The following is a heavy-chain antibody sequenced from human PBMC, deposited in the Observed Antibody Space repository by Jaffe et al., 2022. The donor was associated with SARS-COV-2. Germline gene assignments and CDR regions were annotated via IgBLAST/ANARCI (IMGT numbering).Heavy chain of an antibody. D-gene: IGHD6-13*01. CDR3: ARPHKGIRNPPYAFDI. J-gene: IGHJ3*02. CDR2: IYYSGST. CDR1: GGSISSSSYY. V-gene: IGHV4-39*01. Sequence: QLQLQESGPGLVKPSETLSLTCTVSGGSISSSSYYWGWIRQPPGKGLEWIGSIYYSGSTYYNPSLKSRVTISVDTSKNQFSLKLSSVTAADTAVYYCARPHKGIRNPPYAFDIWGQGTMVTVSS.